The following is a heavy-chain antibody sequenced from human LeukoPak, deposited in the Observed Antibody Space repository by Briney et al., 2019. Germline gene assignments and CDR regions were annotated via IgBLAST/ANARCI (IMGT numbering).Heavy chain of an antibody. CDR2: INPNSGGT. J-gene: IGHJ4*02. CDR1: GYTFTGYY. D-gene: IGHD3-9*01. V-gene: IGHV1-2*02. CDR3: ARAYYDILTGYYTGLSY. Sequence: ASVKVSCKASGYTFTGYYMHWVRQAPGQGLEWMGWINPNSGGTNYAQKFQGRVTMTRDTSISTAYMELSRLRSDDTAVYYCARAYYDILTGYYTGLSYWGQGTLVTVSS.